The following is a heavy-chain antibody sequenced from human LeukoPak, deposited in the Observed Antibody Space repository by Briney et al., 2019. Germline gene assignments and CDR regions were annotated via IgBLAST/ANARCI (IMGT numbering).Heavy chain of an antibody. CDR3: ARVHYDSSGYYYV. CDR2: IIPIFGTA. CDR1: GGTFSSYA. J-gene: IGHJ4*02. V-gene: IGHV1-69*13. Sequence: ASVKVSCKASGGTFSSYAISWVRQAPGQGLEWMGGIIPIFGTANYAQKFQGRVTITADESTSTAYMELRSLRSDDTAVYYCARVHYDSSGYYYVWGQGTLVTVSS. D-gene: IGHD3-22*01.